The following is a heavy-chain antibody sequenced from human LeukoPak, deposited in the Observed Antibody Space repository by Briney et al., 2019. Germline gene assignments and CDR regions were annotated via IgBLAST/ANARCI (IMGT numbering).Heavy chain of an antibody. Sequence: SVKVSCKASGGTFSSYAISWVRQAPGQGLEWMGGIIPIFGTANSAQKFQGRVTITTDESTSTAYMELSSLRSEDTDVSYCARVSHYDSSGYPDLWPYNWFDPWGQGTLVTVSS. CDR3: ARVSHYDSSGYPDLWPYNWFDP. CDR2: IIPIFGTA. J-gene: IGHJ5*02. V-gene: IGHV1-69*05. D-gene: IGHD3-22*01. CDR1: GGTFSSYA.